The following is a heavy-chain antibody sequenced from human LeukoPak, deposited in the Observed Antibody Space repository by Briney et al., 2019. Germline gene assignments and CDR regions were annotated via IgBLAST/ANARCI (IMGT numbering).Heavy chain of an antibody. J-gene: IGHJ4*02. CDR3: ARGRGDFWSGYFFDY. Sequence: SETLSLTCAVYGGSFSGYCWSWIRQPPGKGLEWIGEINHSGSTNYNPSLKSRVTISVDTSKNQFSLKLSSVTAADTAVYYCARGRGDFWSGYFFDYWGQGTLVTVSS. D-gene: IGHD3-3*01. V-gene: IGHV4-34*01. CDR1: GGSFSGYC. CDR2: INHSGST.